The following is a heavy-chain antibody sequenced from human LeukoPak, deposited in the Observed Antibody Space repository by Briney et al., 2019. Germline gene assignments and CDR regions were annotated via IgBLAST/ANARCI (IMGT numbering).Heavy chain of an antibody. J-gene: IGHJ6*03. CDR2: IIPIFGTA. D-gene: IGHD3-3*01. CDR1: GYTFTSYD. Sequence: GASVKVSCEASGYTFTSYDISWVRQAPGQGLEWMGGIIPIFGTANYAQKFQGRVTITADKSTSTAYMELSSLRSEDTAVYYCARDGVETISGVVNYYYYYMDVWGKGTTVTVSS. V-gene: IGHV1-69*06. CDR3: ARDGVETISGVVNYYYYYMDV.